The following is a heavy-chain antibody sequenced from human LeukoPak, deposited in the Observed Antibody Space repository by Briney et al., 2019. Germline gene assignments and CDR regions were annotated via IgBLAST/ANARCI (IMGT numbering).Heavy chain of an antibody. V-gene: IGHV3-30*18. CDR1: GFTFSSYG. Sequence: GGALRLSCAASGFTFSSYGMHWVRQAPGKGLEWVAVISYDGSNKYYADSVKGRFTISRDNSKNTLYLQMNSLRAEDTAVYYCAKGQAHYYDSSEDDYWGQGTLVTVSS. J-gene: IGHJ4*02. CDR2: ISYDGSNK. CDR3: AKGQAHYYDSSEDDY. D-gene: IGHD3-22*01.